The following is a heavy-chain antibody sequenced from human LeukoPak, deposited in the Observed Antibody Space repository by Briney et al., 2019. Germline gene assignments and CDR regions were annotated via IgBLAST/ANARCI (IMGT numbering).Heavy chain of an antibody. Sequence: GGSLRLSCAASGFTFSSYAMSWVRQAPGKGLEWVSAISGSGGSTYYADSVKGRFTISRGNSKNTLYLQMNSLRAEDTAVYYCANSLPYYYDSSGYYLWGQGTLVTVSS. CDR2: ISGSGGST. V-gene: IGHV3-23*01. CDR1: GFTFSSYA. J-gene: IGHJ5*02. D-gene: IGHD3-22*01. CDR3: ANSLPYYYDSSGYYL.